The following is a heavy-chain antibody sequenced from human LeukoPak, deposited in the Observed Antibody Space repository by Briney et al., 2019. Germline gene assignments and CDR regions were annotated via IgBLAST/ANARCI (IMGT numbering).Heavy chain of an antibody. Sequence: ASVKVSCKASGYTFSGYYMHWVRQAPGQGLEWMGWINPNSGGTNYAQKFQGRVTMTRDTSISTAYMELSRLRSDDTAVYYCAREAAEAGYCSGGSCYNWFDPWGQGTLVTVSS. CDR3: AREAAEAGYCSGGSCYNWFDP. CDR2: INPNSGGT. V-gene: IGHV1-2*02. J-gene: IGHJ5*02. D-gene: IGHD2-15*01. CDR1: GYTFSGYY.